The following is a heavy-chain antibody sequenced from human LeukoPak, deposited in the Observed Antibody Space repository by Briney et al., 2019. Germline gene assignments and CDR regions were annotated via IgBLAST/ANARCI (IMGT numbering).Heavy chain of an antibody. D-gene: IGHD3-22*01. J-gene: IGHJ4*02. CDR1: GGSISSYY. CDR3: ARHYDSSAYWYYFDY. V-gene: IGHV4-59*08. Sequence: SETLSLTCTVSGGSISSYYWSWIRQPPGKGLEWIGYIYYSGSTNYNPSLKSRVTISVDTSKNQFSLKPSSVTAADTAVYYCARHYDSSAYWYYFDYWGQGTLVTVSS. CDR2: IYYSGST.